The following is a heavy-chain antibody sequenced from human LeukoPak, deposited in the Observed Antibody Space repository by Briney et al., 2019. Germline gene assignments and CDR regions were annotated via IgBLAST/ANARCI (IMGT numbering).Heavy chain of an antibody. V-gene: IGHV3-33*01. J-gene: IGHJ5*02. CDR3: ARDKGGYSGYATWFDP. CDR1: GFTFSSYG. D-gene: IGHD5-12*01. CDR2: IWYDGSNK. Sequence: WGSLRLSCAASGFTFSSYGMHWVRQAPGKGLEWVAVIWYDGSNKYYADSVKGRFTISRDNSKNTLYLQMNSLRAEDTAVYYCARDKGGYSGYATWFDPWGQGTLVTVSS.